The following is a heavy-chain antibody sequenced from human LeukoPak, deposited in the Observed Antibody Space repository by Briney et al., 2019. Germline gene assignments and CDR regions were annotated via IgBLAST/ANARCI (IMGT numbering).Heavy chain of an antibody. V-gene: IGHV3-23*01. CDR1: GFMFSSFG. CDR2: ISGNGGRT. D-gene: IGHD4-17*01. J-gene: IGHJ3*02. CDR3: AKDPNGDYVGTFDM. Sequence: GGSLRLSCAASGFMFSSFGMSWVRQAPGKGPEWVSFISGNGGRTDYAESVKGRFTISRDNSKNTVYLQMNSLRDEDTAAYYCAKDPNGDYVGTFDMWGRGTMVTVSS.